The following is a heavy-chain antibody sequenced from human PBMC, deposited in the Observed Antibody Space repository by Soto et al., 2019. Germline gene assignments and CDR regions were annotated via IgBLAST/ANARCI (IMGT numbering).Heavy chain of an antibody. CDR3: ARDPRKRNYDILTGFLGMDV. CDR2: ISAYNGNT. CDR1: GYTFTSYG. D-gene: IGHD3-9*01. J-gene: IGHJ6*02. Sequence: GASVKVSCKASGYTFTSYGISWVRQAPGQGLEWMGWISAYNGNTNYAQKLQGRVTVTTDTSTSTAYMELRSLRSDDTAVYYCARDPRKRNYDILTGFLGMDVWGQGTTVTVSS. V-gene: IGHV1-18*01.